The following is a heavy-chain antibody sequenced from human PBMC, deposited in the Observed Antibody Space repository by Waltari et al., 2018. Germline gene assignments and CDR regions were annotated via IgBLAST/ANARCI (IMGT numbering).Heavy chain of an antibody. CDR2: IYSGGST. V-gene: IGHV3-53*01. Sequence: EVQLVESGGGLIQPGGSLRLSCAASGFTVSSNYMSWVRQAPGKGLEWVSVIYSGGSTYYADSVKGRFTISRDNSKNTLYLQMNSLRAEDTAVYYCARDRGLAGPAFDIWGQGTMVTVSS. D-gene: IGHD2-15*01. CDR3: ARDRGLAGPAFDI. J-gene: IGHJ3*02. CDR1: GFTVSSNY.